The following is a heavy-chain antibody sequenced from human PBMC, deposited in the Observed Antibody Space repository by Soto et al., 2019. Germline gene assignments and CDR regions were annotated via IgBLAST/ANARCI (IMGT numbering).Heavy chain of an antibody. CDR1: GFTFSGYG. CDR3: AKILVAAGTGY. J-gene: IGHJ4*02. CDR2: ISSSGTTT. Sequence: EVQLLESGGGLVQPGGSLRLSCAASGFTFSGYGMTWVRQAPGKGLEWVSSISSSGTTTYYADSVKGRFTVSRDNSTNTLYLQMHSLRAEDTAIYYWAKILVAAGTGYWGQGILVTVSS. V-gene: IGHV3-23*01. D-gene: IGHD6-13*01.